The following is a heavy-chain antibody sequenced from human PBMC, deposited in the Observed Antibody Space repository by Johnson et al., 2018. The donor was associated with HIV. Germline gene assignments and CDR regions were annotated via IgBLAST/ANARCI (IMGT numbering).Heavy chain of an antibody. V-gene: IGHV3-23*04. CDR3: AKARRAYDSRGYYYAYDAFDL. J-gene: IGHJ3*01. D-gene: IGHD3-22*01. CDR1: GFTFSSYA. Sequence: VHLVESGGGLVQPGGSLRLSCAASGFTFSSYAMSWVRQSPGKGLEWVSAVSGSGTGTYYADSVKGRVTISRDNSKSTLFLQMNSLRAEDTAVYYCAKARRAYDSRGYYYAYDAFDLWGQGTMVTVSS. CDR2: VSGSGTGT.